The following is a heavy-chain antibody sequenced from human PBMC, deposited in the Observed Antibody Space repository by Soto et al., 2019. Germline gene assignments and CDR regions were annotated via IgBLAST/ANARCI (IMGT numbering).Heavy chain of an antibody. CDR2: INTYNAKT. CDR3: ARDQYAVGGDF. V-gene: IGHV1-18*01. Sequence: QVQLVQSGAEVRKPGASVKVSCKASGYTFTDYGVSWVRQAPGQGLEWMGWINTYNAKTNYAPKVQARVTMTTDTCTTTAYMALKSLTSDATAVYYCARDQYAVGGDFWGQGTQVTVSS. J-gene: IGHJ4*02. CDR1: GYTFTDYG. D-gene: IGHD1-26*01.